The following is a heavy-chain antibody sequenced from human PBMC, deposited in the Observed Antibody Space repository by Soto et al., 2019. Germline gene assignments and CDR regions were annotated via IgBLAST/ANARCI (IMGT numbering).Heavy chain of an antibody. J-gene: IGHJ4*02. Sequence: GGSLRLSCAASGFTVSSNYMSWVRQAPGKGLEWVSNIQRFGSYSWQIDPVQGRFTISRDNSKNTLYLQMNSLRAGDTAVYYCGYSSTPFAYWGQGTLVTVSS. CDR2: IQRFGSYS. D-gene: IGHD6-13*01. CDR3: GYSSTPFAY. CDR1: GFTVSSNY. V-gene: IGHV3-23*05.